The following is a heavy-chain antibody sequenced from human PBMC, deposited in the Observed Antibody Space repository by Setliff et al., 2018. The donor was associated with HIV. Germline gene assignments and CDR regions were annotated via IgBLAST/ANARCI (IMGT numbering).Heavy chain of an antibody. Sequence: PGGSLRLSCAASGFTVSRFYMSWVRRAPGKGLEWVSVIYSDGSSYYADSVRGRFTISRDNYKNTLYLQMNSLRPEDTAVYYCARDSPLSHFDYWGQGILVTVSS. CDR1: GFTVSRFY. CDR3: ARDSPLSHFDY. CDR2: IYSDGSS. J-gene: IGHJ4*02. V-gene: IGHV3-53*01.